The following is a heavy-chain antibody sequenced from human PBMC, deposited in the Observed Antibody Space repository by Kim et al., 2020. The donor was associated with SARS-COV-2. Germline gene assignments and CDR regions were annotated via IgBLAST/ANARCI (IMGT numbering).Heavy chain of an antibody. CDR2: INANTGNP. CDR3: ARSGGGYANYYHTGVDV. D-gene: IGHD5-12*01. V-gene: IGHV7-4-1*02. Sequence: ASVKVSCKASGYTFTSYAMNWVRQAPGQGPEWMGWINANTGNPTYAQDFTGRFVFSLDTPVSTAYLQINSLKAEDTAVYYCARSGGGYANYYHTGVDVWGQGTTVTVSS. CDR1: GYTFTSYA. J-gene: IGHJ6*02.